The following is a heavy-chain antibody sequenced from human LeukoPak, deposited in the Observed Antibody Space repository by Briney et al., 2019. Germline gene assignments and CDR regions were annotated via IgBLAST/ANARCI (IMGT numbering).Heavy chain of an antibody. J-gene: IGHJ5*02. V-gene: IGHV4-39*07. Sequence: SETLSLTCTVSGGSISSSSYYWGWIRQPPGKGLEWIGSIYYSGSSYYNPSLKSRVTISVDTSKNQFSLKLSSATAADTAVYYCARETLPTQWLLYNWFDPWGQGALVTVSS. CDR2: IYYSGSS. D-gene: IGHD6-19*01. CDR3: ARETLPTQWLLYNWFDP. CDR1: GGSISSSSYY.